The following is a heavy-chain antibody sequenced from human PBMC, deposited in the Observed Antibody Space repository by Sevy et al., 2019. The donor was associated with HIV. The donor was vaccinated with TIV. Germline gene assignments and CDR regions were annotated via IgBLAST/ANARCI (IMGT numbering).Heavy chain of an antibody. V-gene: IGHV1-2*02. CDR3: AMLAYKSDY. J-gene: IGHJ4*02. CDR1: GYTFTDYY. CDR2: INPNSGGT. D-gene: IGHD2-21*01. Sequence: ASVKVSCKASGYTFTDYYVHWVRQAPGQGLEWMGRINPNSGGTNYAQKFQGRVTTTRDTSINTAYMELSRVRSDDTAVYYCAMLAYKSDYWGQGTLVTVSS.